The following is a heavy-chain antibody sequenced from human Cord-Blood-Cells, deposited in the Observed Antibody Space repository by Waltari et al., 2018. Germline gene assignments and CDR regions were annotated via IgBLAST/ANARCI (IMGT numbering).Heavy chain of an antibody. Sequence: QVQLQESGPGLVKPSETLSLTCTVSGGSISSYYWRWIRQPPGKGLEGIGYFYYSGSTNYNPSLKGRVTISVDTSKNQFSLKLSSVTAADTAVYYCARSPQPYSSSWYFDYWGQGTLVTVSS. CDR2: FYYSGST. J-gene: IGHJ4*02. V-gene: IGHV4-59*01. CDR1: GGSISSYY. CDR3: ARSPQPYSSSWYFDY. D-gene: IGHD6-13*01.